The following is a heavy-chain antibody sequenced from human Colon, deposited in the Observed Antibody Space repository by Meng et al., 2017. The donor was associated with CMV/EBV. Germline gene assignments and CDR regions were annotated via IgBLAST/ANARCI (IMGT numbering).Heavy chain of an antibody. V-gene: IGHV4-59*01. J-gene: IGHJ5*02. Sequence: SETLSLTCTVSGGSISSYYWSWIRQPPGKGLEWIGYIYYSGSTNYNPSLKSRVTISVDTSKNQFSLKLSSVTAADTAVYYYARGSKAARQNWFDPWGQGTLVTVSS. CDR2: IYYSGST. CDR3: ARGSKAARQNWFDP. D-gene: IGHD6-6*01. CDR1: GGSISSYY.